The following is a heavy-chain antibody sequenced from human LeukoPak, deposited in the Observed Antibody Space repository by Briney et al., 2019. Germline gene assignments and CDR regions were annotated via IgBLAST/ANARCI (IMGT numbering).Heavy chain of an antibody. D-gene: IGHD2-2*01. CDR1: GFSLSTSGVA. Sequence: ESGPTLVNPTQTLTLTCTFSGFSLSTSGVAVGWIRQPPGKALEWLALVYWDDDKRYSPSLKSRLTITKDTSKNQVVLTMTNMDPVDTATYYCAYRPYSSSWYTYNWFDPWGQGTLVTVSS. CDR2: VYWDDDK. V-gene: IGHV2-5*02. J-gene: IGHJ5*02. CDR3: AYRPYSSSWYTYNWFDP.